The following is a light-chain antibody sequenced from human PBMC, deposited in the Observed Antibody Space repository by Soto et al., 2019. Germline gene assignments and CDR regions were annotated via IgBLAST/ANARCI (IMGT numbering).Light chain of an antibody. Sequence: QSALTQAASVSGSPGQSITISCTGASSDFGDHKSVSWYQHHPGKAPKLIIYEVNYRPSGVSSRFSGSRSGTTASLTISGLQAEDEAHYYCNSSTDTIILFGRGTKLTVL. CDR3: NSSTDTIIL. CDR1: SSDFGDHKS. V-gene: IGLV2-14*01. CDR2: EVN. J-gene: IGLJ2*01.